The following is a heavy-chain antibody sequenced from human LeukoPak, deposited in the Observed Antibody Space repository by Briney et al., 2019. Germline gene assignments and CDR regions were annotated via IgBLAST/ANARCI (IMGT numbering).Heavy chain of an antibody. V-gene: IGHV3-30-3*01. Sequence: GGSLRLSCAASGFTFSSYAIHWVRQAPGKGLEWVAVISYDGSNKYYADSVKGRFTISRDNSKNTLYLQMNSLRAEDTAVYYCARGQSYYDFWSGYYTGLSYYYGMDVWDQGTTVTVSS. CDR2: ISYDGSNK. D-gene: IGHD3-3*01. CDR3: ARGQSYYDFWSGYYTGLSYYYGMDV. CDR1: GFTFSSYA. J-gene: IGHJ6*02.